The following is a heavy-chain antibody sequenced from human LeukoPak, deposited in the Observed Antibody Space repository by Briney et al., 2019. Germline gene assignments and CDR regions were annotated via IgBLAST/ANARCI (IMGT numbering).Heavy chain of an antibody. Sequence: ASVKVSCKASGYTFTSYGISWVRQAPGQGLEWMGWINPISGGTNYAQKFQGRVTMTRDTSISTAYMELSRLRSDDTAVYYCARDERYDSSGYPFDYWGQGTLVTVSS. CDR1: GYTFTSYG. D-gene: IGHD3-22*01. V-gene: IGHV1-2*02. J-gene: IGHJ4*02. CDR2: INPISGGT. CDR3: ARDERYDSSGYPFDY.